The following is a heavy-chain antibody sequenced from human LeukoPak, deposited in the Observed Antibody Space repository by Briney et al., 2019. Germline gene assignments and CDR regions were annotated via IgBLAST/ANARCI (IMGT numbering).Heavy chain of an antibody. D-gene: IGHD3-10*01. CDR2: ISSSSSYI. V-gene: IGHV3-21*01. CDR1: GFTFSSYS. J-gene: IGHJ3*02. Sequence: PGGSLRLSCAASGFTFSSYSMNWVRQAPGKGLEWVSSISSSSSYIYYADSVKGRFTISRDNAKNSLYLQMNSLRAEDTAVYYCARDRTTMVRGAFDIWGQGTMVTVSS. CDR3: ARDRTTMVRGAFDI.